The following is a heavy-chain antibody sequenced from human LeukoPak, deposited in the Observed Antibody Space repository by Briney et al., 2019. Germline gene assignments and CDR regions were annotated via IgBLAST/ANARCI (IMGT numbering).Heavy chain of an antibody. D-gene: IGHD4-17*01. J-gene: IGHJ4*02. CDR1: XXXXXSXY. CDR2: IYSGGGT. Sequence: SXXLSCAVSXXXXXSXYMSXVXQXXXXGXXWVSVIYSGGGTYYADSVKGRFTISRDNSKNTVYLQMNSLRAEDTAVYYCARDDYGDSYFDYWGQGTLVTVSS. V-gene: IGHV3-53*01. CDR3: ARDDYGDSYFDY.